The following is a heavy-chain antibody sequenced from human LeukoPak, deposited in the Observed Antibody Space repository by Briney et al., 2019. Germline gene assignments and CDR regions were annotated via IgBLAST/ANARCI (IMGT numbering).Heavy chain of an antibody. CDR1: GYTFTGYY. D-gene: IGHD3-22*01. CDR3: ARGVYYDSSGYYSDY. J-gene: IGHJ4*02. Sequence: ASVKVSCKTSGYTFTGYYMHWVRQAPGQGLEWMGWIYPNSGGTNYPQKFQGRVTMTRDTSISTAYMELSSLRSDDTAVYYCARGVYYDSSGYYSDYWGQGTLVTVSS. V-gene: IGHV1-2*02. CDR2: IYPNSGGT.